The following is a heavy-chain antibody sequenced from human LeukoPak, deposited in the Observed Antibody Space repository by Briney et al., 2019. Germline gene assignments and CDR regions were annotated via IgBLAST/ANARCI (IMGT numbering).Heavy chain of an antibody. D-gene: IGHD2-15*01. V-gene: IGHV4-38-2*02. J-gene: IGHJ4*02. CDR2: IYHSGST. CDR1: GYSISSGYY. Sequence: PSETLSLTCTASGYSISSGYYWGWIRQPPGKGLEWIGSIYHSGSTYYNPSLKSRVTISVDTSKNQFSLKLSSVTAADTAVYYCARIAAIWDRGSFDHWGQGTLVTVSS. CDR3: ARIAAIWDRGSFDH.